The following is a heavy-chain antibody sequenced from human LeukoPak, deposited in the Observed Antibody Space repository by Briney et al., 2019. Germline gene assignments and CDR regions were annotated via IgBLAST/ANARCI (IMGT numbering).Heavy chain of an antibody. CDR2: IHYTGNN. Sequence: SQTLSLTCSVSGVSISSGDYYWTWIRQHPGKGLEWIGYIHYTGNNYYNPSLKSRLTISVDTSKNEFSLKLSSVTAADTAVYYCARAEAGVGGEYYFDYWGQGTLVTVSS. J-gene: IGHJ4*02. V-gene: IGHV4-31*03. CDR3: ARAEAGVGGEYYFDY. CDR1: GVSISSGDYY. D-gene: IGHD1-26*01.